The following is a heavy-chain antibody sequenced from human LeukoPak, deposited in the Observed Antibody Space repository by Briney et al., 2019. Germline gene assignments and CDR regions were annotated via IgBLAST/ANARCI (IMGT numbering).Heavy chain of an antibody. CDR3: ARTTPASYSSGWPYFDY. D-gene: IGHD6-19*01. V-gene: IGHV4-59*08. Sequence: SETLSLTCAVYGGSFSGYYWSWIRQPPGKGLEWIGYISNSGITNYDHSLKSRVTISVDTSKNQFSLKLSSVTAADTAVYYCARTTPASYSSGWPYFDYWGQGILVTVSS. CDR1: GGSFSGYY. J-gene: IGHJ4*02. CDR2: ISNSGIT.